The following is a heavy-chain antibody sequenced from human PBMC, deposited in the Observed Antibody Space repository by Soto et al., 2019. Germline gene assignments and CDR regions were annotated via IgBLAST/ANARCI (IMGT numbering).Heavy chain of an antibody. D-gene: IGHD2-15*01. CDR3: AKDLNGYCSGGSCYSLSGY. J-gene: IGHJ4*02. V-gene: IGHV3-30*18. CDR2: ISYDGSNK. CDR1: GFTFSSYS. Sequence: GGSLRLSCAASGFTFSSYSMNWVRQAPGKGLEWVAVISYDGSNKYYADSVKGRFTISRDNSKNTLYLQMNSLRAEDTAVYYCAKDLNGYCSGGSCYSLSGYWGQGTLVTVSS.